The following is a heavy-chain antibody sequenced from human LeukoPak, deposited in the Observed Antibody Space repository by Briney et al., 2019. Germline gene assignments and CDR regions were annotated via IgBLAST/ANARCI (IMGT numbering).Heavy chain of an antibody. CDR1: GFTFSSYA. CDR2: ISYDGSNK. J-gene: IGHJ4*02. Sequence: GRSLRLSCAASGFTFSSYAMHWVRQAPGKGLEWVAVISYDGSNKYYADSVKGRFTISRDNSKNTLYLQMNSLRAEDTAVYYCARGDYKQWELLPFDYWGQGTLVTVSS. D-gene: IGHD1-26*01. CDR3: ARGDYKQWELLPFDY. V-gene: IGHV3-30-3*01.